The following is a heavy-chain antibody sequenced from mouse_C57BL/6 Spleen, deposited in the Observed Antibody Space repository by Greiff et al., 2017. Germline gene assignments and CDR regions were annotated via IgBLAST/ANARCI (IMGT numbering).Heavy chain of an antibody. D-gene: IGHD1-1*01. Sequence: QVQLQQPGAELVRPGSSVKLSCKASGYTFTSYWMDWVKQRPGQGLEWIGNIYPSDSETHYNQKFKDKATLTVDKSSSTAYMQLSSLTSEDSAVYYCARSRSSGAMDYWGQGTSVTVSS. CDR3: ARSRSSGAMDY. V-gene: IGHV1-61*01. CDR2: IYPSDSET. J-gene: IGHJ4*01. CDR1: GYTFTSYW.